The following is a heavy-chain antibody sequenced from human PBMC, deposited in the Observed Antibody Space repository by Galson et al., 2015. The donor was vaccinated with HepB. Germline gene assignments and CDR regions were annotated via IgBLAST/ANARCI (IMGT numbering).Heavy chain of an antibody. CDR1: GFTFSSYE. V-gene: IGHV3-48*03. D-gene: IGHD6-19*01. J-gene: IGHJ5*02. Sequence: SLRLSCAASGFTFSSYEMNWVRQAPGKGLEWVSYISSSGSTIYYADSVKGRFTISRDNAKNSLYLQMNSLRAEDTAVYYCARSGDSSGWYDRWGQGTLVTVSS. CDR2: ISSSGSTI. CDR3: ARSGDSSGWYDR.